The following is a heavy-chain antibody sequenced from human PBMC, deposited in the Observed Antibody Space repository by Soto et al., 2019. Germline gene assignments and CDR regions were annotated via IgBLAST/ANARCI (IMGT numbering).Heavy chain of an antibody. CDR1: GGSISSSSYY. CDR3: ARDRSIKEVASGFYF. V-gene: IGHV4-39*02. CDR2: TYYSGST. Sequence: SETLSLTCTVSGGSISSSSYYWGWIRQPPGKGLEWIGSTYYSGSTYYNPSLKSRVTISVDTSKNQFSLKLSSVTAADTAVYYCARDRSIKEVASGFYFWGQGTLVTVSS. J-gene: IGHJ4*02. D-gene: IGHD3-10*01.